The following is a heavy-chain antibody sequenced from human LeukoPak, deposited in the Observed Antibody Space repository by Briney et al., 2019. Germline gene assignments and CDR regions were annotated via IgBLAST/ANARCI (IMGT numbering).Heavy chain of an antibody. CDR2: INPSGGST. CDR1: GYTFTSYY. J-gene: IGHJ4*02. CDR3: ARDRAFIAAAGYYFDY. Sequence: ASVKVSCKASGYTFTSYYMHWVRQAPGQGLEWMGIINPSGGSTSYAQKFQGRVTMTRDTSTSTVYMELSSLRSEDTAAYYRARDRAFIAAAGYYFDYWGQGTLVTVSS. D-gene: IGHD6-13*01. V-gene: IGHV1-46*01.